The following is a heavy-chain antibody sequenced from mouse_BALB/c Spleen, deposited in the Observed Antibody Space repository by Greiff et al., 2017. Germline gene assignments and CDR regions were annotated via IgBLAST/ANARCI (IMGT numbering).Heavy chain of an antibody. CDR3: ARGGYGNYGRGAMDY. V-gene: IGHV1S135*01. CDR2: INPYNGGT. D-gene: IGHD2-10*02. CDR1: GYSFTGYT. Sequence: EVQLQESGPELVKPGASMKISCKASGYSFTGYTMNWVKQSHGKNLEWIGLINPYNGGTSYNQKFKGKATLTVDKSSSTAYMQLLSLTSEDSAVYYCARGGYGNYGRGAMDYWGQGTSVTVSS. J-gene: IGHJ4*01.